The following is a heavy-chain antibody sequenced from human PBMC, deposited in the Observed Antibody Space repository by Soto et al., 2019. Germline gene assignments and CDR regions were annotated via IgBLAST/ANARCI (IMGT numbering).Heavy chain of an antibody. Sequence: SETLSLTCTVSDGSISSSSYYWGWIRQPPGKGLEWIGSIYYSGSTYYNPSLKSRVTISVDTSKNQFSLKLSSVTAADTAVYYCARVGYYDFWSGPWDGMDVWGQGTTVTVSS. J-gene: IGHJ6*02. D-gene: IGHD3-3*01. V-gene: IGHV4-39*01. CDR2: IYYSGST. CDR1: DGSISSSSYY. CDR3: ARVGYYDFWSGPWDGMDV.